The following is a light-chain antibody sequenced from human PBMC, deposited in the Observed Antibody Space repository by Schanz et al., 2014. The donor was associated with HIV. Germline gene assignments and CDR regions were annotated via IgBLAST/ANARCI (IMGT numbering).Light chain of an antibody. V-gene: IGLV3-1*01. J-gene: IGLJ2*01. CDR2: EDK. Sequence: SYELTQTPSVSVSPGQTANISCSGDKLGTKFVSWYQQRPGQSPVLVIYEDKKRPSGIPGRFSGSKSGTSASLAISGLQSEDEADYYCAVWDDSLNGVVFGGGTKLTVL. CDR3: AVWDDSLNGVV. CDR1: KLGTKF.